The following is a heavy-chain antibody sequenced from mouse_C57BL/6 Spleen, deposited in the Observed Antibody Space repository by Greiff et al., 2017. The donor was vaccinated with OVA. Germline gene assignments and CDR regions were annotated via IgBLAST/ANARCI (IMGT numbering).Heavy chain of an antibody. CDR1: GYTFTDYY. CDR2: IGPGSGST. V-gene: IGHV1-77*01. D-gene: IGHD2-1*01. Sequence: QVQLQQSGAELVKPGASVKISCKASGYTFTDYYINWVKQRPGQGLEWIGKIGPGSGSTYYNEKFKGKATLTADKSSSTAYMQLSSLTSEDSAVYFCARSPYYGNYLIWYFDVWGTGTTVTVSS. CDR3: ARSPYYGNYLIWYFDV. J-gene: IGHJ1*03.